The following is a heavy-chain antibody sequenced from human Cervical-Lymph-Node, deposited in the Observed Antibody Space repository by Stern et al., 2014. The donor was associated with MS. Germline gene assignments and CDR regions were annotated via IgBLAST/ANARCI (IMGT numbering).Heavy chain of an antibody. CDR1: GYIFTDYY. D-gene: IGHD6-6*01. Sequence: QVQLVESGPEVKKPGASVKVSCKASGYIFTDYYLHWVRQAPGQGLEWMGRINPKSGGTSYAQSFQGRVTLTRDTSITTAYMDLSRLTSDDTAVYYCTRALRIADRPSPGGHWFDPWGQGTLVIVSS. J-gene: IGHJ5*02. CDR2: INPKSGGT. CDR3: TRALRIADRPSPGGHWFDP. V-gene: IGHV1-2*02.